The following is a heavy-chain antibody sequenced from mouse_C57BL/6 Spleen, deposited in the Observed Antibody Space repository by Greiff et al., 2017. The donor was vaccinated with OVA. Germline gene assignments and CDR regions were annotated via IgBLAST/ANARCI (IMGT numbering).Heavy chain of an antibody. CDR3: AREGDLRRFDD. CDR2: INPSSGYT. Sequence: QVQLQQSGAELARPGASVKMSCKASGYTFTSYTMHWVQQRPGQGLEWIGYINPSSGYTKYNQKFKDKATLTADKSSSTAYMQLSSLTSEDSAVYYCAREGDLRRFDDWGQGTTLTVSS. D-gene: IGHD2-12*01. J-gene: IGHJ2*01. V-gene: IGHV1-4*01. CDR1: GYTFTSYT.